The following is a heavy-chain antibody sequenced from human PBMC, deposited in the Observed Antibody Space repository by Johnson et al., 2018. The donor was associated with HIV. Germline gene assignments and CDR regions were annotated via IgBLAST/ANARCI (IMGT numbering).Heavy chain of an antibody. CDR1: GFTVSSNY. D-gene: IGHD1-7*01. J-gene: IGHJ3*02. CDR3: ARRGNYLADAFDI. V-gene: IGHV3-66*01. Sequence: VQLVESGGGLVQPGGSLRLSCAASGFTVSSNYMSWVRQAPGKGLEWVSVIYSGGSTKYADSVNGRFIISRDNSKSTLYLQMNSLRAEDTAVYYCARRGNYLADAFDIWGQGTMVTVSS. CDR2: IYSGGST.